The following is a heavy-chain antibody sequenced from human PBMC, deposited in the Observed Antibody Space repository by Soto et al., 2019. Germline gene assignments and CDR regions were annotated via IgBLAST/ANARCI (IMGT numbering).Heavy chain of an antibody. J-gene: IGHJ4*02. Sequence: EMQLVQSGGGLVQPGGSLRLSCAASGFTFSSYEMHWVRQAPGKGLEWISYISSSGTGTYYADSVRGRFTMSRDNTKHSVSLQMYSLRAEDTAIYYCVRDLHEPLAADALREANWGQGTQVTVSS. CDR3: VRDLHEPLAADALREAN. CDR1: GFTFSSYE. D-gene: IGHD4-17*01. CDR2: ISSSGTGT. V-gene: IGHV3-48*03.